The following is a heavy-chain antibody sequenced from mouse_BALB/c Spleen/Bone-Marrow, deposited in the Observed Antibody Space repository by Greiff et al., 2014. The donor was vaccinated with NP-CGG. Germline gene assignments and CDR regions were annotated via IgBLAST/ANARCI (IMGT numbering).Heavy chain of an antibody. CDR1: GFKIKDTY. Sequence: VQLQQSGAELVKPGASVKLSCTTSGFKIKDTYMHWVKQRPEQGLEWIGRIDPANGNTKNDPKFQSKATITADASSNTAYLQLSSLTSEDAAVYYYARYRLRTYFDYWGQGTTLTVSS. D-gene: IGHD2-14*01. V-gene: IGHV14-3*02. J-gene: IGHJ2*01. CDR3: ARYRLRTYFDY. CDR2: IDPANGNT.